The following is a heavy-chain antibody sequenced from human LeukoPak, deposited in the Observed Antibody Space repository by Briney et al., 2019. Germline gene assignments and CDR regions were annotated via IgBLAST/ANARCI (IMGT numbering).Heavy chain of an antibody. CDR2: IYYSGST. Sequence: SETLSLTCTVSGGSISSYYWSWIRQPPGKGLEWIGYIYYSGSTNYNPSLKSRVTISVDTSKNQFSLTLSSVTAADTAVYYCARGITGTIVDPWGQGTLVTVSS. J-gene: IGHJ5*02. CDR3: ARGITGTIVDP. V-gene: IGHV4-59*01. CDR1: GGSISSYY. D-gene: IGHD1-20*01.